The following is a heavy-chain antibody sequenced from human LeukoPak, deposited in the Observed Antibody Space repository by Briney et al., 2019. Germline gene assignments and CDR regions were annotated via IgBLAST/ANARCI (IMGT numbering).Heavy chain of an antibody. V-gene: IGHV1-2*02. CDR2: INPHSGGT. CDR3: AREQITMVRGVIRAKPFDY. D-gene: IGHD3-10*01. CDR1: GYTFTGYF. Sequence: ASVKVSCKASGYTFTGYFMHWVRQAPGQGLEWVGWINPHSGGTNYAQAFQGRVTMTSDTSISTAYMGLSSLRSDDTAVYYCAREQITMVRGVIRAKPFDYWGQGTLVTVSS. J-gene: IGHJ4*02.